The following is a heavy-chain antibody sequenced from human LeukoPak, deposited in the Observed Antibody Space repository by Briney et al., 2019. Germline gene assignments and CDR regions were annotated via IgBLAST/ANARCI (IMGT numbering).Heavy chain of an antibody. CDR3: VKVAKYYYGSETYYFFEH. J-gene: IGHJ4*02. Sequence: GGSLRLSCAASGFTFTTYWTSWVRQFPGKGLEWAANINQDGTEKYYVDSVKGRFTVSRDNAKNSLYLQMNSLRVEDTAIYYCVKVAKYYYGSETYYFFEHWGQGTPVTASS. V-gene: IGHV3-7*01. CDR1: GFTFTTYW. CDR2: INQDGTEK. D-gene: IGHD3-10*01.